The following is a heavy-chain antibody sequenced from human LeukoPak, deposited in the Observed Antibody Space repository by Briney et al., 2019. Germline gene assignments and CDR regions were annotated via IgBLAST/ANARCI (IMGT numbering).Heavy chain of an antibody. D-gene: IGHD1-26*01. CDR3: ARVDSGPYSWFGP. Sequence: SSETLSLTCTVSGGSISNYYWTWIRQPPGKGLDWIGYVYYTGSTTYNPSLKSRVTISLNTSKNQFSLKLSSVTAADTAVYYCARVDSGPYSWFGPWGQGTLVTVSS. CDR2: VYYTGST. CDR1: GGSISNYY. V-gene: IGHV4-59*01. J-gene: IGHJ5*02.